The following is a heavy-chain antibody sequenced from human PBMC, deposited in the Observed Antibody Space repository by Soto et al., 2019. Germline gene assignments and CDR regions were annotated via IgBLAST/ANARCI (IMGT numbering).Heavy chain of an antibody. Sequence: PSETLSLTCTVSGGSISSSSYYWGWIRQPPGKGLEWIGSIYYSGSTYYNPSLKSRVTISVDTSKNQFSLKLSSVTAADTAVYYCASLVYSSGWLIDYWGQGTLVTVSS. CDR1: GGSISSSSYY. CDR2: IYYSGST. V-gene: IGHV4-39*01. D-gene: IGHD6-19*01. J-gene: IGHJ4*02. CDR3: ASLVYSSGWLIDY.